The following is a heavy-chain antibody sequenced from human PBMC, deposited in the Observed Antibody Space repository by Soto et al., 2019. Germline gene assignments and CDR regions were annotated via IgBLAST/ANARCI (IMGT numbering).Heavy chain of an antibody. Sequence: SQTLSLTCAISGDSDSSNSAAWNWIRQSPSRGLEWLGRTYYRSKWYNEYAVSVKSRITINPDTSKNQFSLQLNSVTPEDTAVYYCARSEEDSDYYYYGMDVWGQGTTVTVSS. CDR1: GDSDSSNSAA. CDR3: ARSEEDSDYYYYGMDV. J-gene: IGHJ6*02. CDR2: TYYRSKWYN. D-gene: IGHD2-15*01. V-gene: IGHV6-1*01.